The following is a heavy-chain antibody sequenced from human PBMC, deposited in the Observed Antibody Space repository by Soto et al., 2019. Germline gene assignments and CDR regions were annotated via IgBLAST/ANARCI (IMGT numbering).Heavy chain of an antibody. Sequence: ASVKVSCKASGYTFTSYGISWVRQAPGQGLEWMGWISAYNGNTNYAQKLQGRVTMTTDTSTSTAYMELRSLRSDDTAVYYCARALGSSGSFVYYYGMDVCGQGTTVTVSS. V-gene: IGHV1-18*04. J-gene: IGHJ6*02. D-gene: IGHD3-10*01. CDR1: GYTFTSYG. CDR3: ARALGSSGSFVYYYGMDV. CDR2: ISAYNGNT.